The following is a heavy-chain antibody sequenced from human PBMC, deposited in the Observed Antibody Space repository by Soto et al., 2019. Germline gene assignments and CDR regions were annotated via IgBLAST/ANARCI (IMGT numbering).Heavy chain of an antibody. D-gene: IGHD1-1*01. CDR3: ARDRTIFDRSYFDY. CDR1: GDSISSGGYY. V-gene: IGHV4-31*03. Sequence: QVQLQESGPGLVKPSQTLSLTCTVSGDSISSGGYYWSWIRQHPGKGLEWIGYIYYSGSTYYNPSLKSRVTISVDTSKNQYSLKLSSVTAADTAVYYCARDRTIFDRSYFDYWGLGTLVTVSS. J-gene: IGHJ4*02. CDR2: IYYSGST.